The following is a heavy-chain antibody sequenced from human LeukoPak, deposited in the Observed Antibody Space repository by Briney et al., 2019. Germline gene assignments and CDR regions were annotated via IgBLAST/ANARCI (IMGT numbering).Heavy chain of an antibody. CDR1: GYTFNNVR. CDR3: AKEDSTGWLHYFDY. D-gene: IGHD6-19*01. CDR2: ISGGGTTT. J-gene: IGHJ4*02. Sequence: GGSLRLSCAASGYTFNNVRMSWVRQAPGKGLEWVSTISGGGTTTYYADSVKGRFTISRDNSKNTLYLQMNSLRAEDTAVYYSAKEDSTGWLHYFDYWGQGTLLTVSS. V-gene: IGHV3-23*01.